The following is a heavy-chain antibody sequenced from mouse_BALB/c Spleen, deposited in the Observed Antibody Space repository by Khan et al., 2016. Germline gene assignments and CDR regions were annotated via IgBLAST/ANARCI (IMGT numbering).Heavy chain of an antibody. V-gene: IGHV2-5*01. CDR3: AKRYYGSYAMDY. D-gene: IGHD1-1*01. Sequence: QVQLQQSGPGLVQPSQSLSITCTVSGFSLTSYGVHWVRQSPGKGLEWLGVIWRGGSTDYNAAFMSRLSITKDNSKSQVFFKMNSLQADDTAIYXGAKRYYGSYAMDYWGQGTSVTVSS. CDR1: GFSLTSYG. J-gene: IGHJ4*01. CDR2: IWRGGST.